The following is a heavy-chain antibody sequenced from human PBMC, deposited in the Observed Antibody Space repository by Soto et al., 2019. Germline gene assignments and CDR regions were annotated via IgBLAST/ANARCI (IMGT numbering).Heavy chain of an antibody. CDR2: ISYGGDST. CDR3: AKDYGSGSYGP. Sequence: EVQLLESGGGLVPPGGSLRLSCAASGFTFSEHPMGWVRQAPGKGLEWVSSISYGGDSTYYADSVRGRFTISRDDSKNTLYLQMNSLRAEDTAVYYCAKDYGSGSYGPWGQGTLVTVSS. D-gene: IGHD3-10*01. CDR1: GFTFSEHP. J-gene: IGHJ5*02. V-gene: IGHV3-23*01.